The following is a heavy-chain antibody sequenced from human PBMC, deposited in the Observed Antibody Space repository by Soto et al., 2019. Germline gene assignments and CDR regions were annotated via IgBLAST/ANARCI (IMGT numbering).Heavy chain of an antibody. CDR2: IYSGGST. CDR1: GFTVSSNY. D-gene: IGHD2-2*01. V-gene: IGHV3-53*01. CDR3: ARDRLVPAAMLSGYYYGMDV. Sequence: GGSLRLSCAASGFTVSSNYMSWVRQAPGKGLEWVSVIYSGGSTYYADSVKGRFTISRDNSKNTLYLQLNSLRAEDTAVYYCARDRLVPAAMLSGYYYGMDVWGQGTTVTVSS. J-gene: IGHJ6*02.